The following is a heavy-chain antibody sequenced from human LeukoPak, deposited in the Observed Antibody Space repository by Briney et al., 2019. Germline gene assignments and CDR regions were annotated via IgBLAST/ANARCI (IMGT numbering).Heavy chain of an antibody. CDR1: GGSINNYY. Sequence: SETLSLTCTVSGGSINNYYWSWIRQPAGKGLEWIGRIYTRGSTNYNPPLKSRVTMSVDTSKNQFSLKLSSVTAADTAVYYCARGRYCSADICSGGDAFDIWGQGTMVSVSS. CDR2: IYTRGST. V-gene: IGHV4-4*07. J-gene: IGHJ3*02. CDR3: ARGRYCSADICSGGDAFDI. D-gene: IGHD2-15*01.